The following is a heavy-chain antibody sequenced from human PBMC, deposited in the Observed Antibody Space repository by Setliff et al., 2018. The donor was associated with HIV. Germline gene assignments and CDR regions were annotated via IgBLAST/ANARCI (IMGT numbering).Heavy chain of an antibody. J-gene: IGHJ4*02. V-gene: IGHV1-2*02. CDR1: GYTFIDYF. CDR3: ARVRCGSTDCH. CDR2: ISPYDLSE. D-gene: IGHD2-2*01. Sequence: ASVKVSCKTSGYTFIDYFIHWVRQAPGQGLEWMGWISPYDLSERISQRFRGRVTMTRDTSINAAYLDLSGLTSDDTAVYYCARVRCGSTDCHWGPGTLVTVSS.